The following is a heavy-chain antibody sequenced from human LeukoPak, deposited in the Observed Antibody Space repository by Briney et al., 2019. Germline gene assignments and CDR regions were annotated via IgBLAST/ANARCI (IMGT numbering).Heavy chain of an antibody. V-gene: IGHV3-53*01. Sequence: PGGSLRFSCAASGFTVSSNYMSWVRQAPGKGLEWVSVIYSGGSTYYADSVKGRFTISRDNSKNTLYLQMNSLRAEDTAVYYCARVSSGSYYDSWGQGTLVTVSS. CDR2: IYSGGST. CDR1: GFTVSSNY. CDR3: ARVSSGSYYDS. J-gene: IGHJ4*02. D-gene: IGHD3-10*01.